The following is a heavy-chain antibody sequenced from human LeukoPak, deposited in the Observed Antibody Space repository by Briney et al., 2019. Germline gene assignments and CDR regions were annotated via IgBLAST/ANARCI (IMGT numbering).Heavy chain of an antibody. J-gene: IGHJ6*03. CDR3: ARARSWYDPYYYYYMDV. Sequence: ASVKVSCKASGYTFTGYYMHWVRQAPGQGLEWMGWMNPNSGNTGYAQKFQGRVTMTRNTSISTAYMELSSLRSEDTAVYYCARARSWYDPYYYYYMDVWGKGTTVTISS. CDR2: MNPNSGNT. D-gene: IGHD6-13*01. V-gene: IGHV1-8*02. CDR1: GYTFTGYY.